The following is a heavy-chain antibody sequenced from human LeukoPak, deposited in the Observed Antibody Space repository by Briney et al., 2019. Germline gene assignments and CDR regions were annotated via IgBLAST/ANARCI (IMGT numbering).Heavy chain of an antibody. V-gene: IGHV1-46*01. CDR3: ARDRKPYLEALRRGDYFDY. J-gene: IGHJ4*02. CDR1: GYTFTSYY. Sequence: ASVKVSCKASGYTFTSYYMHWVRQAPGQGLEWMGIINPSGGSTSYAQKFQGRVTMTRDTSTSTVYMELSSLRSEDTAVYYCARDRKPYLEALRRGDYFDYWGQGTLVTVSS. D-gene: IGHD3-16*01. CDR2: INPSGGST.